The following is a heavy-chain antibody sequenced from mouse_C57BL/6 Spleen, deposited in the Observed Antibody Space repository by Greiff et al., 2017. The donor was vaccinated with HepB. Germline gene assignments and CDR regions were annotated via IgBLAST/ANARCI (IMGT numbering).Heavy chain of an antibody. CDR3: ASSYARDY. Sequence: QVQLQQPGAELVKPGASVKLSCKASGYTFTSYWMQWVKQRPGQGLEWIGEIDPSDSYTNYNQKFKGKATLTVDTSSSTAYMQLSSLTSEDSAVYYCASSYARDYWGQGTTLTVSS. D-gene: IGHD1-1*01. V-gene: IGHV1-50*01. J-gene: IGHJ2*01. CDR2: IDPSDSYT. CDR1: GYTFTSYW.